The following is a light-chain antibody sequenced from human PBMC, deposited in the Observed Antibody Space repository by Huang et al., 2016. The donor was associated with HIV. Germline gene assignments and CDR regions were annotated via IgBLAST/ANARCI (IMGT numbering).Light chain of an antibody. CDR2: WTS. CDR3: QQYYSIPFT. V-gene: IGKV4-1*01. J-gene: IGKJ3*01. Sequence: DIVMTQSPDFLAVSLVERAAINCKSSQSVLHSSNNKNYLAWYQQKPGQPPKLLSYWTSTRESGVPDRCGGSGSGTDFTLTISSLQAEDVAVYFCQQYYSIPFTFGPGTKVEIK. CDR1: QSVLHSSNNKNY.